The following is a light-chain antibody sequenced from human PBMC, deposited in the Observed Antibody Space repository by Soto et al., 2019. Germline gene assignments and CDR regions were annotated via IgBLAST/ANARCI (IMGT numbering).Light chain of an antibody. CDR3: QQYTSSSWT. Sequence: EIVLTQSPGTLSLSPGEGATLSCRASQSLSSSYLAWYQQKPGQAPRLLIYDASSRATGIPDRFSGSGSGTDFPLTISRLEPEDFAVYYCQQYTSSSWTFGQGTKVEIK. J-gene: IGKJ1*01. CDR1: QSLSSSY. V-gene: IGKV3-20*01. CDR2: DAS.